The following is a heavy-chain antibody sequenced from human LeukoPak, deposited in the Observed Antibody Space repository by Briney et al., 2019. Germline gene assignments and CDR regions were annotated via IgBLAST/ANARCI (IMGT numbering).Heavy chain of an antibody. J-gene: IGHJ6*03. CDR1: GFTFSSYS. CDR3: ARDSSPGDYYYMDV. V-gene: IGHV3-48*04. CDR2: ISSSSSTI. Sequence: GGSLRLSCAASGFTFSSYSMNWVRQAPGKGLEWVSYISSSSSTIYYADSVKGRFTISRDNAKNSLYLQMNSLRAEDTAVYYCARDSSPGDYYYMDVWGKGTTVTVSS. D-gene: IGHD6-13*01.